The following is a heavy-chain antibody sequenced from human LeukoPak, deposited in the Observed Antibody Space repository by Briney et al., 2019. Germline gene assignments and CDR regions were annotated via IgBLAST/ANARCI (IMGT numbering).Heavy chain of an antibody. D-gene: IGHD1-26*01. Sequence: GGSLRLSCAASGFTVSSNYMSWVRQAPGKGLEWVSTISGSGGSTDYADSVKGRFTISRDNSKNTLYLQMNSLRAEDTAVYYCAKYLGSGTYYDAFNIWGQGTVVTVSS. CDR1: GFTVSSNY. CDR3: AKYLGSGTYYDAFNI. J-gene: IGHJ3*02. V-gene: IGHV3-23*01. CDR2: ISGSGGST.